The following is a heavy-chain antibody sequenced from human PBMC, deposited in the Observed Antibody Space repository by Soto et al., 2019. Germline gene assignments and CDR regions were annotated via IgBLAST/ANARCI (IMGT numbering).Heavy chain of an antibody. CDR1: GFSFSDY. D-gene: IGHD4-4*01. V-gene: IGHV3-11*01. Sequence: QVQLVESGGALVKPGGSLRLSCVGSGFSFSDYMSWIRQAPGKGLEYVSYISGSGHNMRYADSVKGRFTISRDNAKSSLFLEMNSLRDEDTAVYYCARDYSNKGFDYWGQGTLVTVSS. J-gene: IGHJ4*02. CDR3: ARDYSNKGFDY. CDR2: ISGSGHNM.